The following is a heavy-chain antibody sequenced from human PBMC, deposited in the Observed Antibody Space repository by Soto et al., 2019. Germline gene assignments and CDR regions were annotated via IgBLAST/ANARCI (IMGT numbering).Heavy chain of an antibody. CDR2: IYYSGST. CDR1: GGSVSSGSYY. V-gene: IGHV4-61*01. CDR3: ARDGGLIAVAPSRPHDKAGMDV. D-gene: IGHD6-19*01. J-gene: IGHJ6*02. Sequence: SETLSLTCTVSGGSVSSGSYYWSWIRQPPGKGLEWIGYIYYSGSTNYNPSLKSRVTISVDTSKNQFSLKLSSVTAADTAGYYCARDGGLIAVAPSRPHDKAGMDVWGQGTTVTVSS.